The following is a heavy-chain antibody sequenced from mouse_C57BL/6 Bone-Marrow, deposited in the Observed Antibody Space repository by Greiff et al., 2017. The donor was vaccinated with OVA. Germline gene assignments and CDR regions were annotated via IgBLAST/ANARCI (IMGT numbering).Heavy chain of an antibody. D-gene: IGHD2-10*01. V-gene: IGHV5-16*01. Sequence: EVQLVESEGGLVQPGSSMKLSCTASGFTFSDYYMAWVRQVPEKGLEWVANINYDGSSTYYLDSLKSRFIISRDNAKNILYLQMSSLKSEDTATYYCARDRGLPDYWGQGTSVTVSS. CDR1: GFTFSDYY. CDR3: ARDRGLPDY. CDR2: INYDGSST. J-gene: IGHJ4*01.